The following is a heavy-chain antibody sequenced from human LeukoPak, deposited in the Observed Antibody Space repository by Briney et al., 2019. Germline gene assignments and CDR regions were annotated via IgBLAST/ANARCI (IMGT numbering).Heavy chain of an antibody. CDR1: GFTFSTYA. CDR3: AKDMYGDFGGVDY. V-gene: IGHV3-23*01. D-gene: IGHD4-17*01. Sequence: GGSLRLSCAASGFTFSTYAMTWVRQAPGKGLEWVSVIFNSGTSPYYADSVKGRFTISRDNSKNTLHLQMSSLRAEDTAVYYCAKDMYGDFGGVDYWSQGALVTVSS. CDR2: IFNSGTSP. J-gene: IGHJ4*02.